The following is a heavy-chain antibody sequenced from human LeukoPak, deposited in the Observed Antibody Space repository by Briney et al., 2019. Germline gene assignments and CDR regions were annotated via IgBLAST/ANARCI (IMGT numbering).Heavy chain of an antibody. V-gene: IGHV3-11*06. CDR3: ARVGLIAAAGTPDY. D-gene: IGHD6-13*01. J-gene: IGHJ4*02. Sequence: PGGSLRLSCAASGFTFSDYYMSWIRQAPGKGLEWVSYISSSGSHTMYADSVKGRFTISRDNAKNSLSLQVNSLRVDDTAVYYCARVGLIAAAGTPDYWGQGTLVTVSS. CDR2: ISSSGSHT. CDR1: GFTFSDYY.